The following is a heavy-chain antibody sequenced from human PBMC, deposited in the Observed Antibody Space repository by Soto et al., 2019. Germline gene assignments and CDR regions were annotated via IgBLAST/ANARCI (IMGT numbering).Heavy chain of an antibody. CDR3: ARVGFWSNPDYYGMDV. D-gene: IGHD3-3*01. J-gene: IGHJ6*02. Sequence: ASVKVSCKASGYTFTGYYMHWVRQAPGQGLEWMGWINPNSGGTNYAQKFQGRVTMTRDTSISTAYTELSRLRSDDTAVYYCARVGFWSNPDYYGMDVWGQGTTVTVSS. CDR1: GYTFTGYY. CDR2: INPNSGGT. V-gene: IGHV1-2*02.